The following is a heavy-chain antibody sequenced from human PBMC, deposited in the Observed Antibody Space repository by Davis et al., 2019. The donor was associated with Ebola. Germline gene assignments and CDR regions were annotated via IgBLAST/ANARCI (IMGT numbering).Heavy chain of an antibody. CDR1: GYSFTSYG. Sequence: GESLKISCKGSGYSFTSYGISWVRQAPGQGLEWMGWISAYNGNTNYAQKLQGRVTMTTDTSTSTAYMELRSLRSDDTAVYYCARAGWLQPFDYWGQGTLVTVSS. D-gene: IGHD5-24*01. V-gene: IGHV1-18*01. CDR2: ISAYNGNT. CDR3: ARAGWLQPFDY. J-gene: IGHJ4*02.